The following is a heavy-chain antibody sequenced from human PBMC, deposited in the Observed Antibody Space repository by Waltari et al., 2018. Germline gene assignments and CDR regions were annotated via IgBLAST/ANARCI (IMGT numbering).Heavy chain of an antibody. CDR1: GFTFSSYS. D-gene: IGHD6-13*01. CDR2: ISSSSSTI. Sequence: EVQLVESGGGLVQPGGSLRLSCAASGFTFSSYSMNWVRQATGKGLEWVSYISSSSSTIYYADSVKGRFTISRDNAKNSLYLQMNSLRAEDTAVYYCARDGGGRAAAADTFNDAFDIWGQGTMVTVSS. J-gene: IGHJ3*02. CDR3: ARDGGGRAAAADTFNDAFDI. V-gene: IGHV3-48*04.